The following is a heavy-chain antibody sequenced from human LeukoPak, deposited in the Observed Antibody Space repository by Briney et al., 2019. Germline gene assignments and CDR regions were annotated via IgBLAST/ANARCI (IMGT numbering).Heavy chain of an antibody. CDR2: IIPIFGTA. D-gene: IGHD5-12*01. Sequence: ASVKVSCKASGGTFSSYAISWVRQAPGQGLEWMGRIIPIFGTANYAQKFQGRVTITTDESTSTAYMELSSLRSVDTAVYYCARTDIVATTGSYFDYWGQGTLVTVSS. V-gene: IGHV1-69*05. CDR1: GGTFSSYA. CDR3: ARTDIVATTGSYFDY. J-gene: IGHJ4*02.